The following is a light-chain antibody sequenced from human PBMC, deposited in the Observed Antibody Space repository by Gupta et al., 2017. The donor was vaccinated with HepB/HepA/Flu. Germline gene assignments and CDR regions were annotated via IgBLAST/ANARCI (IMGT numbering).Light chain of an antibody. Sequence: QSVLTQPHSASGTPGQRVTFSCSGSSSSFGGNYVYWYQPLPGTAPKHLIYRNNQRPSGGPDRFSGSKSGTSASLAISGLRSEDEADYYCAAWDDSLSAVVFGGGTKLTV. CDR1: SSSFGGNY. CDR2: RNN. CDR3: AAWDDSLSAVV. V-gene: IGLV1-47*01. J-gene: IGLJ2*01.